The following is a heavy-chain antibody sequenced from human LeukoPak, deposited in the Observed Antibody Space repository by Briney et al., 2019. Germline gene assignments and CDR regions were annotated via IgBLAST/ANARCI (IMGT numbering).Heavy chain of an antibody. Sequence: PSETLSLTCTVSGGSIISSSYYWGWIRQPPGKGLEWIGYIYYSGSTNYNPSLKSRVTISVDTSKNQFSLKLSSVTAADTAVYYCAREDYYDSSGWGDVWGKGTTVTVSS. CDR2: IYYSGST. CDR3: AREDYYDSSGWGDV. J-gene: IGHJ6*04. V-gene: IGHV4-61*01. CDR1: GGSIISSSYY. D-gene: IGHD3-22*01.